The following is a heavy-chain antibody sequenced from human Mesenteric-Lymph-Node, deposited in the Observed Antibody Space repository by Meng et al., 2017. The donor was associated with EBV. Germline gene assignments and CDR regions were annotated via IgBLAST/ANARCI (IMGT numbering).Heavy chain of an antibody. V-gene: IGHV6-1*02. CDR1: GGTGSTTSAA. CDR2: RNHRSNCYN. Sequence: QEDWQQQVPSRGQASKHRYVASVISGGTGSTTSAAWSWSGRPTPRGVQWWGRRNHRSNCYNDYAVILKSRITINPDTSKNNSSLQLNSVTPEATAVYYCARRATSVFDLWGRGTLVTVSS. J-gene: IGHJ2*01. CDR3: ARRATSVFDL.